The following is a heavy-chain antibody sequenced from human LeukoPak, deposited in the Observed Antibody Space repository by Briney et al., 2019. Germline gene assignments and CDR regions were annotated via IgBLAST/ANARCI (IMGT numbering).Heavy chain of an antibody. CDR2: ISSSGSTI. D-gene: IGHD2-21*01. CDR3: ARGLLIHYGMTS. V-gene: IGHV3-11*01. CDR1: GFTFSDYY. J-gene: IGHJ6*02. Sequence: AESLTPSCAASGFTFSDYYMSWIRQPPGKGLEWVSYISSSGSTIYYADFVKGRSTISRANAKNSLYLQWNSLGAEGTAVYYCARGLLIHYGMTSGAKGPRSPSP.